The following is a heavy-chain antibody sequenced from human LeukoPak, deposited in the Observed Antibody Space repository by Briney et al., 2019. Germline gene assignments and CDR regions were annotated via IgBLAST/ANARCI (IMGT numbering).Heavy chain of an antibody. V-gene: IGHV1-2*02. D-gene: IGHD6-6*01. J-gene: IGHJ4*02. CDR3: AIARWQLVPYFDS. CDR2: INPNSGGT. CDR1: GYTFTDYY. Sequence: ASVKVSCKASGYTFTDYYMHWVRQAPGQGLEWMGWINPNSGGTNFAQKFQGRVAMTRDTSISTAYLELGSLRSDDTAVYFCAIARWQLVPYFDSWGQGTLVTVSS.